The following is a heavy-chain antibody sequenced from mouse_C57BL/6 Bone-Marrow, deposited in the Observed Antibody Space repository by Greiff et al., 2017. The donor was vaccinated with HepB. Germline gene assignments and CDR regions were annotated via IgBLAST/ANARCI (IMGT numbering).Heavy chain of an antibody. Sequence: QVQLQQPGAELVKPGASVKLSCKASGYPFTSYWMHWVKQRPGQGLEWIGMIHPNSGSTNYNAKFKSKATLTVDKSSSTAYMQLSSLTSEESAVYYCARRYYGSPYYWGQGTTLTVSS. CDR2: IHPNSGST. V-gene: IGHV1-64*01. J-gene: IGHJ2*01. D-gene: IGHD1-1*01. CDR1: GYPFTSYW. CDR3: ARRYYGSPYY.